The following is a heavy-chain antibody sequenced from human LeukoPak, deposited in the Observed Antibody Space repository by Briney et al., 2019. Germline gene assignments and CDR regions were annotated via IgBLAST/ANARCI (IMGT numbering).Heavy chain of an antibody. CDR1: GYTFTAYY. D-gene: IGHD3-10*01. CDR2: INPKTGGT. Sequence: ASMKVSCKASGYTFTAYYIHWVRQAPGQGLKYMGWINPKTGGTNYAQKFQGRITLTRDTSINTAYMDLIRLTSDDTAVYYCAKSGGVDYWGQGTLVTVSS. J-gene: IGHJ4*02. CDR3: AKSGGVDY. V-gene: IGHV1-2*02.